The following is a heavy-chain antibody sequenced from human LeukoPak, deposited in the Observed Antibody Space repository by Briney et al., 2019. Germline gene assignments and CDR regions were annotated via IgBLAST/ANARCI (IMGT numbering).Heavy chain of an antibody. CDR2: ISNSGGTI. D-gene: IGHD3-22*01. J-gene: IGHJ5*02. CDR3: ARAQGYYYDSSGYRWFDP. V-gene: IGHV3-11*01. CDR1: GFTFSDYY. Sequence: GGSLRLSCAASGFTFSDYYMSWIRQVPGKGLEWVSKISNSGGTIYYADSVKGRFTISRDNAKNSLYLQMNSQRAEDTAVYYCARAQGYYYDSSGYRWFDPWGQGTLVTVSS.